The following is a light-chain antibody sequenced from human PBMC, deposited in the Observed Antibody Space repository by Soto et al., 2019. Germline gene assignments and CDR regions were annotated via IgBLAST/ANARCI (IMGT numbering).Light chain of an antibody. Sequence: QSALTQPASVSGSPGQSITISCAGTSSDIGSYNYVSWYQQNPGKAPKLMIYDVSNRPSGISNRFSASKSGNTASLTTSGLQAEEEADYYCSSYTSSTTLVFGGGTKLTVL. CDR1: SSDIGSYNY. J-gene: IGLJ2*01. CDR3: SSYTSSTTLV. V-gene: IGLV2-14*01. CDR2: DVS.